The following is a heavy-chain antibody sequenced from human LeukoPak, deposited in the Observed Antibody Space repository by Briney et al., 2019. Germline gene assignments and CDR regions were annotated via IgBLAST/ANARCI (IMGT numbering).Heavy chain of an antibody. D-gene: IGHD2-2*01. CDR2: IYYSGST. Sequence: SETLSLTCSVSGGSISSSNYYWGWIRQPPGKGLEWIGSIYYSGSTYYSPSLKSRVTISVDTSKNQFSLQLSSVTAADTAVYYCARYCSSISCPQDAFDIWGQGAMVTVSS. CDR1: GGSISSSNYY. CDR3: ARYCSSISCPQDAFDI. J-gene: IGHJ3*02. V-gene: IGHV4-39*07.